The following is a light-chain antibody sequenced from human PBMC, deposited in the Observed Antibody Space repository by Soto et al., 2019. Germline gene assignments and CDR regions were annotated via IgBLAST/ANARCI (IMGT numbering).Light chain of an antibody. J-gene: IGKJ1*01. Sequence: TQSPSSLSASVGDRVTITCRASQAISSNLAWYQQKPGQAPRLLIYDASNRATGIPARFSGSGSGTDFTLTISSLEPEDFAVYYCQQRSNWPPITFGQGTKVDIK. CDR3: QQRSNWPPIT. CDR2: DAS. V-gene: IGKV3-11*01. CDR1: QAISSN.